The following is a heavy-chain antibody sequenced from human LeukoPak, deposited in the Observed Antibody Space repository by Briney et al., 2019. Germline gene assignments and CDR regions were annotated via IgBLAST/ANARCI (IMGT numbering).Heavy chain of an antibody. CDR1: GFIFSDYY. V-gene: IGHV3-11*01. Sequence: GGSLRLSCAASGFIFSDYYMSWIRQAPGKGLEWVSYISSSGSTIYYADSVKGRFTISRDNAKNSLYLQMNSLRAEDTAVYYCARGEQQLTDYYMDVWGKGTTVTISS. J-gene: IGHJ6*03. CDR2: ISSSGSTI. D-gene: IGHD6-13*01. CDR3: ARGEQQLTDYYMDV.